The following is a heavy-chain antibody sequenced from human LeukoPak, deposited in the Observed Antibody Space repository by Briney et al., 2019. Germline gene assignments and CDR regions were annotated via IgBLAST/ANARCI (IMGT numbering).Heavy chain of an antibody. D-gene: IGHD3-10*01. CDR2: ISYDGSNK. J-gene: IGHJ4*02. CDR1: GFTFSSYG. CDR3: AKDQGGYWFGELAYYFDY. Sequence: GGSLRLSCAASGFTFSSYGMHWVRQAPGKGLEWVAVISYDGSNKYYADSVKGRFTISRDNSKNTLYLQMNSLRAEDTAVYYCAKDQGGYWFGELAYYFDYWGQGTLVTVSS. V-gene: IGHV3-30*18.